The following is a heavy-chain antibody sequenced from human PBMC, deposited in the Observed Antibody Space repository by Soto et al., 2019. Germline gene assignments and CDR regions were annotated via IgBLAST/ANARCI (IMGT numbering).Heavy chain of an antibody. CDR3: ARDLAAAAGTSRYYYYYGMDV. V-gene: IGHV1-46*01. CDR2: INPSGGST. Sequence: GASVKVSCKASGYTFTSYYMHWVRQAPGQGLEWMGIINPSGGSTSYAQKFQGRVTMTRDTSTSTVYMELSSLRSEDTAVYYCARDLAAAAGTSRYYYYYGMDVWGQGTTVTVSS. J-gene: IGHJ6*02. CDR1: GYTFTSYY. D-gene: IGHD6-13*01.